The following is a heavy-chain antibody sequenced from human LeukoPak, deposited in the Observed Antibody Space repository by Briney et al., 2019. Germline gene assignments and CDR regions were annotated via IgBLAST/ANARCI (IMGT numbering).Heavy chain of an antibody. CDR3: AREEQWLPPSVHSYYYGMDV. J-gene: IGHJ6*02. V-gene: IGHV3-23*01. CDR1: GFTFSSYA. CDR2: ISGSGGNT. D-gene: IGHD6-19*01. Sequence: PGGSLRLSCAASGFTFSSYAMSWVRQAPGKGLEWVSAISGSGGNTYYADSVKGRLTISRDNSKNTLYLQMNSLRAEDTAVYYCAREEQWLPPSVHSYYYGMDVWGQGTTVTVSS.